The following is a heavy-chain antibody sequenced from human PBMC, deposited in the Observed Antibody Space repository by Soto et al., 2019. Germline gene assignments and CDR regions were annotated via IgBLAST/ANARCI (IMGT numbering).Heavy chain of an antibody. CDR2: IIPIFGTA. D-gene: IGHD6-13*01. J-gene: IGHJ4*02. CDR1: GGTFSSYG. V-gene: IGHV1-69*01. Sequence: QVQLVQSGAEVKKPGSSVKVSCKASGGTFSSYGISWVRQAPGQGLEWMGGIIPIFGTANYAQKFQGRVTITADESTSTAYMELSSLRSEDTAVYYCATGPPTHSSWYHYFDYWGQGTLVTVSS. CDR3: ATGPPTHSSWYHYFDY.